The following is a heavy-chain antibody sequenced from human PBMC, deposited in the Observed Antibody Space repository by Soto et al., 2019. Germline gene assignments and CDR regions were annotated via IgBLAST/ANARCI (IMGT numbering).Heavy chain of an antibody. D-gene: IGHD6-19*01. V-gene: IGHV4-4*02. J-gene: IGHJ4*02. CDR2: IYYRGST. CDR1: GGSISSSNW. Sequence: ASETLSLTCAVSGGSISSSNWWSWVRQPPGKGLEWIGEIYYRGSTNYNPSLKSRVTISVDTSKNQFSLKLSSVTAADTAVYYCARVFESAVAGWEYFDYWGQGTLVTVSS. CDR3: ARVFESAVAGWEYFDY.